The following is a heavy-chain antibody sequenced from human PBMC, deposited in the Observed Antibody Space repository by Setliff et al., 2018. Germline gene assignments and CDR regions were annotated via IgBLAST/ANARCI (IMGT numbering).Heavy chain of an antibody. D-gene: IGHD3-16*01. CDR3: AAGVITFGGVIEY. Sequence: LRLSCAASGFNFSDYWMHWVRQVPGKGLVWVSHLTYDADVSRPTYADSVKGRFTTSRDNAKNTLYLQMNSLTVDDTALYYCAAGVITFGGVIEYWGRGTLVTVSS. CDR2: LTYDADVSRP. J-gene: IGHJ4*02. CDR1: GFNFSDYW. V-gene: IGHV3-74*01.